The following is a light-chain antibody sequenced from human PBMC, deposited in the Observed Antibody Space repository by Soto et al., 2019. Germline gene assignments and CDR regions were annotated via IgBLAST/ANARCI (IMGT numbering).Light chain of an antibody. V-gene: IGLV1-44*01. CDR1: RSNIGTNT. CDR2: SNS. CDR3: AAWDDSLNYV. Sequence: QTVVTQPPSASGTPGQRVTISCSGSRSNIGTNTVNWYQQLPGTAPKLLIYSNSQRPSGVPDQFSGSKSGTSASLAISGLQSEDEADYFCAAWDDSLNYVFGTGTKLTVL. J-gene: IGLJ1*01.